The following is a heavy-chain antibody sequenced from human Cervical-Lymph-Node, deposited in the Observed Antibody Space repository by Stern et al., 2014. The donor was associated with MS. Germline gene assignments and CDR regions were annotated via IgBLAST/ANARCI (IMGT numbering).Heavy chain of an antibody. CDR2: ISSSSSYI. D-gene: IGHD3-22*01. J-gene: IGHJ4*02. CDR3: AMETYYYDSSGYY. V-gene: IGHV3-21*01. CDR1: GFTFSSYS. Sequence: EVQLVESGGGLVKPGGSLRLSCAASGFTFSSYSMTWVRQAPGKGLELVSSISSSSSYIYYADSVKGRFTISRDNAKNSLYLQMNSLRAEDTAVYYCAMETYYYDSSGYYWGQGTLVTVSS.